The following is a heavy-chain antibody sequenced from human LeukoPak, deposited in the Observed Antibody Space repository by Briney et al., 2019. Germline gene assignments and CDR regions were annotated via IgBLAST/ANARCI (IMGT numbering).Heavy chain of an antibody. V-gene: IGHV3-30-3*02. Sequence: PGRSLRLSCAASGFVFGSYAIHWVRQAPGKGLEWVAVISYDGSNKYYSDSVRGRFTISRDNSKNTLYLQMSSLRAEDTALYYCAKPAAIGPYHYYYYMDVWGKGTTVTVSS. CDR2: ISYDGSNK. CDR3: AKPAAIGPYHYYYYMDV. J-gene: IGHJ6*03. D-gene: IGHD2-2*01. CDR1: GFVFGSYA.